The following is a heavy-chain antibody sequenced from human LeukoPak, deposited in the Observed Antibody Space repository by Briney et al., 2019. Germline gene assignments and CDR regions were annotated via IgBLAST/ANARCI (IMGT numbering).Heavy chain of an antibody. CDR3: AGARYCSGGSCYFWKNYYFDY. CDR1: GYTFTSYD. D-gene: IGHD2-15*01. J-gene: IGHJ4*02. V-gene: IGHV1-8*01. CDR2: MNPNSGNT. Sequence: GASVKVSCKASGYTFTSYDINWVRQATGQGLEWMGWMNPNSGNTGYAQKFQGRVTMTRNTSISTAYMELSSLRSEDTAVYYCAGARYCSGGSCYFWKNYYFDYWGQGTLVTVSS.